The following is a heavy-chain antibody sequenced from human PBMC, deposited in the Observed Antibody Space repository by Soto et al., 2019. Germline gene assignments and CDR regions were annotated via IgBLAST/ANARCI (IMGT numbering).Heavy chain of an antibody. CDR1: GFTFSSYG. Sequence: GGSLRLSCPASGFTFSSYGMHWVRQAPGKGLEWVAVISYDGSNKYYADSVKGRFTISRDNSKNTLYLQMNSLRAEDTAVYYCAKDRSYGGYIDYWGQGTLVTVSS. D-gene: IGHD3-10*01. J-gene: IGHJ4*02. CDR3: AKDRSYGGYIDY. V-gene: IGHV3-30*18. CDR2: ISYDGSNK.